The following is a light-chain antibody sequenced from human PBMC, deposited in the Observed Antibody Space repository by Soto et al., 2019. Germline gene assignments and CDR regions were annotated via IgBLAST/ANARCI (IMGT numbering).Light chain of an antibody. CDR1: SGDVGDYNY. CDR3: SSYTSRRTYV. J-gene: IGLJ1*01. CDR2: DVS. V-gene: IGLV2-14*01. Sequence: QSVLTQPASVSGSPGQSITISCTGPSGDVGDYNYVSWYQQHPGRAPKLIIYDVSYRPSGVSNRFSGSKSGNTASLTISGLQAEDEGDYYCSSYTSRRTYVFGSGTKLTVL.